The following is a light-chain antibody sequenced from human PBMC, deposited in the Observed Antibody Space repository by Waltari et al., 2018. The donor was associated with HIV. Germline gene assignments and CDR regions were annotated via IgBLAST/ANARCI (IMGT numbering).Light chain of an antibody. V-gene: IGKV1-8*01. Sequence: AIRMTQSPSSFSASTGDRVTITCRASQDISSYLAWYQQKPGKAPKLLINAASTLQTGFPSRFNGSGSGTDFTLTISCLQSEDFATYDCQQYYNYPRTFGQGTRVEIK. CDR2: AAS. J-gene: IGKJ1*01. CDR1: QDISSY. CDR3: QQYYNYPRT.